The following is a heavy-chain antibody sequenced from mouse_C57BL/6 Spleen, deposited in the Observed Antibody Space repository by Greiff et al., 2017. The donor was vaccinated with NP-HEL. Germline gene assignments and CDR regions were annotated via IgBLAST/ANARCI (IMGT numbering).Heavy chain of an antibody. Sequence: EVKLVESGGGLVKPGGSLKLSCAASGFTFSDYGMHWVRQAPEKGLEWVAYISSGSSTIYYADTVKGRFTISRDNAKNTLFLQMTSLRSEDTAMYYCARRPYDYDEGFAYWGQGTLVTVSA. J-gene: IGHJ3*01. CDR1: GFTFSDYG. CDR3: ARRPYDYDEGFAY. D-gene: IGHD2-4*01. CDR2: ISSGSSTI. V-gene: IGHV5-17*01.